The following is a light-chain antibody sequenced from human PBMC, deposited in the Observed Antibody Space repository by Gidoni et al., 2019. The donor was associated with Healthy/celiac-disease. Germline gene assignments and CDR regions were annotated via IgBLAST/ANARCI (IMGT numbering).Light chain of an antibody. CDR3: QQYNSYPWT. V-gene: IGKV1-8*01. CDR1: QGISSY. Sequence: IRMSHSPSSFPASTGDRVTITCRASQGISSYLAWYQQKPGKAPKLLIYAASTLQSGVPSRFSGSGSGTDFTLTISCLQSEDFATYYCQQYNSYPWTFGQGTKVEIK. J-gene: IGKJ1*01. CDR2: AAS.